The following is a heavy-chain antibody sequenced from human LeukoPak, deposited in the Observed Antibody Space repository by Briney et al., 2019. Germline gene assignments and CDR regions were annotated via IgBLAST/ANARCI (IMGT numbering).Heavy chain of an antibody. V-gene: IGHV3-21*01. J-gene: IGHJ4*02. Sequence: PGGSLRLSCAASGFTFSSYNMNWVRQAPGKGLEWVSSISGSSTYIYYADSVKGRFTISRDNAKNSLYLQMNSLRAEDTAVYYCVKDPYDSSGYYYVGDYWGQGTLVTVSS. CDR1: GFTFSSYN. CDR2: ISGSSTYI. CDR3: VKDPYDSSGYYYVGDY. D-gene: IGHD3-22*01.